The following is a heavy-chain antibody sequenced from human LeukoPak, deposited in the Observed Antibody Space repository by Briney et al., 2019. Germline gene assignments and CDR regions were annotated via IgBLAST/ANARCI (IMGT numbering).Heavy chain of an antibody. CDR2: FDPEDGET. V-gene: IGHV1-24*01. D-gene: IGHD2/OR15-2a*01. CDR1: GYTFTSYG. CDR3: ATGDLWDY. Sequence: ASVKVSCKASGYTFTSYGISWVRQAPGKGLEWMGGFDPEDGETIYAQKFQGRVTMTEDTSTDTAYMELSSLRSEDTAVYYCATGDLWDYWGQGTLVAVSS. J-gene: IGHJ4*02.